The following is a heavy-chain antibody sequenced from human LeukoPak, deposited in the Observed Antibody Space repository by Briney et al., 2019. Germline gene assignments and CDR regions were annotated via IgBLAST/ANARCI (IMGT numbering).Heavy chain of an antibody. CDR2: IKQDGSEK. J-gene: IGHJ3*02. CDR1: GFTFSSSW. V-gene: IGHV3-7*01. CDR3: AREPGIGYAFDI. D-gene: IGHD3-10*01. Sequence: GGSLRLSCAASGFTFSSSWMSWVRQAPGKGLEWVANIKQDGSEKYYVDSVKGRFTISRDNAKNSLYLQMNSLRAEDTAVYYCAREPGIGYAFDIWGEGTMVTVSS.